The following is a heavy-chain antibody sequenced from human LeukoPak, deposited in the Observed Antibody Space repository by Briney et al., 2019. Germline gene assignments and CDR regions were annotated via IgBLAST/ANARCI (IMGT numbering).Heavy chain of an antibody. CDR2: ISSSGSTI. V-gene: IGHV3-48*03. CDR1: GFTFSNYA. J-gene: IGHJ3*02. CDR3: ARGYYGDPFDI. Sequence: PGGSLRLSCAASGFTFSNYALNWVRQAPGKGLEWVSYISSSGSTIYYADSVKGRFTISRDNAKNSLYLQMNSLRAEDTAVYYCARGYYGDPFDIWGQGTMVTVSS. D-gene: IGHD3-10*01.